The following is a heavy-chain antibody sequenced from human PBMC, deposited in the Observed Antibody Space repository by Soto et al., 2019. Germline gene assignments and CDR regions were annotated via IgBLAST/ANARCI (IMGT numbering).Heavy chain of an antibody. CDR2: IDGSGGIT. D-gene: IGHD3-10*01. CDR1: GFTFGTTD. J-gene: IGHJ5*02. Sequence: QLLQSGGGLVQPGGSLTLYCAASGFTFGTTDMSWVRQAPGEGLEWVSTIDGSGGITYYADSVKGRFTIYRDNSRNTVYLQMNSLRGDDTALYYCVKNSGWFNTWGQGALVTVSS. CDR3: VKNSGWFNT. V-gene: IGHV3-23*01.